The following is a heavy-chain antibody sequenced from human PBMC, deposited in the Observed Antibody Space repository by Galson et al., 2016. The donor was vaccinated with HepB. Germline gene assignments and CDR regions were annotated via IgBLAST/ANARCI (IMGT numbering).Heavy chain of an antibody. CDR1: GGSFSTYA. J-gene: IGHJ6*02. CDR2: IIPIFDTA. CDR3: ARDTFTALPAATMGDYYYGMDV. D-gene: IGHD2-2*01. Sequence: SVKVSCKASGGSFSTYAVTWVRQAPGQGLEWMGGIIPIFDTANYAQKFQGRLTITADESTGTASMELSSLRSEDTAGFYCARDTFTALPAATMGDYYYGMDVWGQGTTVTVSS. V-gene: IGHV1-69*13.